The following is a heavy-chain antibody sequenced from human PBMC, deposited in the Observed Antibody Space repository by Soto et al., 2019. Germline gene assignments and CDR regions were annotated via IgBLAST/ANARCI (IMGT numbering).Heavy chain of an antibody. CDR1: GFRFSNYA. V-gene: IGHV3-64*04. D-gene: IGHD3-22*01. J-gene: IGHJ4*02. CDR2: IGANAGVT. Sequence: GGSLRLSCSASGFRFSNYALYWVRQAPGNGLHFVSAIGANAGVTYYAESVKDRFTISRDNSKNTLYLQMNSLRAEDTAVYYCARDRKYYDSSGYYPVDWGQGTLVTVSS. CDR3: ARDRKYYDSSGYYPVD.